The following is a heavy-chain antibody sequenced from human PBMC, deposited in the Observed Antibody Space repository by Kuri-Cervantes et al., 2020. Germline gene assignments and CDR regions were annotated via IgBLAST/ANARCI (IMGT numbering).Heavy chain of an antibody. V-gene: IGHV3-23*01. CDR1: GFTFSSYS. J-gene: IGHJ4*02. D-gene: IGHD4-17*01. Sequence: GGSLRLSCAASGFTFSSYSMNWVRQAPGKGLEWVSAISGSGGSTYYADSVKGRFTISRDNSKNTLYLQMNSLRAEDTAVYYCAKGPGYGDYGEYYFDYWGQGTLVTVSS. CDR2: ISGSGGST. CDR3: AKGPGYGDYGEYYFDY.